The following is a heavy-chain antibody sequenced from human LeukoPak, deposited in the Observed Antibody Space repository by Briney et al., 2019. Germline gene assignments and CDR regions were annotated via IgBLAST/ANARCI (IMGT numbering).Heavy chain of an antibody. Sequence: GGSLRLSCAASGFTFDAYAMHWVRQAPGKGLEWVSGISWNGGTTGYADSVKGRFTISRDNSKNTLYLQMNSLRAEDTAVYYCAKKWSGDYDSSGVNDAFDIWGQGTMVTVSS. CDR2: ISWNGGTT. J-gene: IGHJ3*02. CDR3: AKKWSGDYDSSGVNDAFDI. CDR1: GFTFDAYA. V-gene: IGHV3-9*01. D-gene: IGHD3-22*01.